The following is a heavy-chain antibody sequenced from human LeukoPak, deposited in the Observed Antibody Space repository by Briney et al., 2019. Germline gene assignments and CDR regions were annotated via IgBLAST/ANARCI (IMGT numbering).Heavy chain of an antibody. Sequence: PSETLSLTCTVSGGSISSGSYYWSWIRQPAGKGLEWIGRIYTSGSTNYNPSLKSRVTVSVDTSKNQLSLKLSSVTAADTAVYYCAREMDRPLGTYYYMDVWGKGTTVTVSS. CDR1: GGSISSGSYY. D-gene: IGHD7-27*01. CDR2: IYTSGST. CDR3: AREMDRPLGTYYYMDV. V-gene: IGHV4-61*02. J-gene: IGHJ6*03.